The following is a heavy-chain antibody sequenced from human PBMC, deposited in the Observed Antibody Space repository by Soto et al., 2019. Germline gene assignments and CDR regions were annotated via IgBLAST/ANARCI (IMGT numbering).Heavy chain of an antibody. V-gene: IGHV3-23*01. CDR2: ISGSGSST. Sequence: EVQLLESGGGLVEPGGSRRLSCAASGFTFSSYTMSWVRQAPGKGLEWVSTISGSGSSTYSADSVKGRFTISRDNSKNTLELQMNSLRVEDTAIYYCAKAWGIDYWGQGTLVTVSS. CDR3: AKAWGIDY. D-gene: IGHD7-27*01. CDR1: GFTFSSYT. J-gene: IGHJ4*02.